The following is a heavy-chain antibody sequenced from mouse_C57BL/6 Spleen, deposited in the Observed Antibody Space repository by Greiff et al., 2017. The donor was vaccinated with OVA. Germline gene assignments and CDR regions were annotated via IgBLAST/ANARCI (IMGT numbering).Heavy chain of an antibody. CDR1: GFTFSSYG. V-gene: IGHV5-6*01. CDR3: ARHGGLYDGYYWFAY. CDR2: ISSGGSYT. J-gene: IGHJ3*01. Sequence: EVQVVESGGDLVKPGGSLKLSCAASGFTFSSYGMSWVRQTPDKRLEWVATISSGGSYTYYPDSVKGRFTISRDNAKNTLYLQMSSLKSEDTAVYYCARHGGLYDGYYWFAYWGQGTLVTVSA. D-gene: IGHD2-3*01.